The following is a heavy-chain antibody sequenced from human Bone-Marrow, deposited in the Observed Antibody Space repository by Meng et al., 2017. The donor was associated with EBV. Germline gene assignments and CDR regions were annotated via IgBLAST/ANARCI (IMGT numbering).Heavy chain of an antibody. D-gene: IGHD3-10*01. CDR3: ARESGRGYTPDF. J-gene: IGHJ4*02. CDR1: GGAFSNSA. V-gene: IGHV1-69*01. Sequence: GQVVQCGAEVKRPGASVKVSCKASGGAFSNSAISWVRQAPGQGLEWMGGFIPILGTPNYAQKYQDRVTITADESTSTAYMELSGLRSEDTAVYYCARESGRGYTPDFWGQGTLVTVSS. CDR2: FIPILGTP.